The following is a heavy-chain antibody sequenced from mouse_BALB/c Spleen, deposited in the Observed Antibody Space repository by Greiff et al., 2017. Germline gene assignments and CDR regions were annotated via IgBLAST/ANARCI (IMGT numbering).Heavy chain of an antibody. J-gene: IGHJ2*01. CDR3: ARPLTTVVAYYFDY. V-gene: IGHV5-6*01. Sequence: EVTVVESGGDLVKPGGSLKLSCAASGFTFSSYGMSWVRQTPDKRLEWVATISSGGSYTYYPDSVKGRFTISRDNAKNTLYLQMSSLKSEDTAMYYCARPLTTVVAYYFDYWGQGTTLTVSS. D-gene: IGHD1-1*01. CDR1: GFTFSSYG. CDR2: ISSGGSYT.